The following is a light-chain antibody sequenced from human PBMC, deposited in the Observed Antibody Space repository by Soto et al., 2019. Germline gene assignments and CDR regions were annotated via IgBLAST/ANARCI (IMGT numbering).Light chain of an antibody. Sequence: DIQMTQSPSTLSASVGDRVTITCRASQSISSWLAWYQQKPGKAPKLLIYDASSLQSGVPSRFGGIGSGTEFTLTISSLQPDDFATYYCQQYNSHWTFGQGTKVDIK. V-gene: IGKV1-5*01. CDR1: QSISSW. CDR3: QQYNSHWT. CDR2: DAS. J-gene: IGKJ1*01.